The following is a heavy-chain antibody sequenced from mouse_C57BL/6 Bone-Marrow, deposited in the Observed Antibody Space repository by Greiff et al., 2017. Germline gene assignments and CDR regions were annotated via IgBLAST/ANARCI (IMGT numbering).Heavy chain of an antibody. D-gene: IGHD2-5*01. V-gene: IGHV1-54*01. CDR3: ACSYYSNRYYYAMDD. Sequence: QVQLQQSGAELVRPGTSVKVSCKASGYAFTNYLIEWVKQRPGQGLEWIGVINPGSGGTNYNEQFKGKATLTADKSSSTAYMQLSSLTSDDSAVYFCACSYYSNRYYYAMDDWGKGTSVTVSS. J-gene: IGHJ4*01. CDR1: GYAFTNYL. CDR2: INPGSGGT.